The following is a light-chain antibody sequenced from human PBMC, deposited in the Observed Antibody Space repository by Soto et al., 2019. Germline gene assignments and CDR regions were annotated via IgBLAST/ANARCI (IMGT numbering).Light chain of an antibody. Sequence: QSLLTQPPSASGTPGQRVTISCSGSSSNIGSNYVCWYQHLPGTAPKLLIYSNNQRPSGVPDRFSGSKSGTSASLAISGLRSEDEADYYCATWDDSLSGHYVFGTGTKLTVL. J-gene: IGLJ1*01. CDR3: ATWDDSLSGHYV. V-gene: IGLV1-47*02. CDR1: SSNIGSNY. CDR2: SNN.